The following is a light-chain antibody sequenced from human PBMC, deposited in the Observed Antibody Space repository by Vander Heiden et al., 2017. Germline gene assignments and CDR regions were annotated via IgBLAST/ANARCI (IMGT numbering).Light chain of an antibody. J-gene: IGLJ2*01. V-gene: IGLV2-11*01. CDR1: SSDIGGYNF. CDR3: CSYVDTYNDVV. CDR2: DVT. Sequence: QSALTHPRPLSGSPGQSVTIPCTGTSSDIGGYNFVSWYQQHPGKAPKVMIYDVTKRPSGVPDRFSGSKSGNTASLTISGLQAEDEADYYCCSYVDTYNDVVFGGGTKLTVL.